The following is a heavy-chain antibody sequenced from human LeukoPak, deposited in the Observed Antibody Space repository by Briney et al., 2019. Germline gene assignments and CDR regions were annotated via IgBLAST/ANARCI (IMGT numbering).Heavy chain of an antibody. J-gene: IGHJ3*02. CDR2: IYGSGST. D-gene: IGHD6-6*01. CDR1: GGSINSFY. Sequence: SETLSLTCNVSGGSINSFYWSWIRQPPGKGLEWIGYIYGSGSTNYNPSLKSRVTISVDTSKNQFSLRLNSVTAADTAVYYCARLFSSSSGRAFDIWGQGTIVTVPS. CDR3: ARLFSSSSGRAFDI. V-gene: IGHV4-59*01.